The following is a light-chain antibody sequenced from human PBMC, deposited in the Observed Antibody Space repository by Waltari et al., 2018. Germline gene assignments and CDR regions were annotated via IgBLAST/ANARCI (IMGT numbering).Light chain of an antibody. CDR3: HHSSSLPYS. CDR1: HNIGGR. Sequence: ELVLNQSPDFQSVTPKDRVTITCPVSHNIGGRLHWYQQKPDQSPKILIMYASQPFSVVPSRFSGSGCGTEFTLTIDSLGAEDAATYYCHHSSSLPYSFGQVTKLEI. V-gene: IGKV6-21*01. CDR2: YAS. J-gene: IGKJ2*01.